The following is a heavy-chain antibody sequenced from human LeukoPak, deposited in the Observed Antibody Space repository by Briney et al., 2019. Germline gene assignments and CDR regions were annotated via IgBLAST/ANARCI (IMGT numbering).Heavy chain of an antibody. V-gene: IGHV4-4*02. CDR1: GGTISNTNG. CDR3: AREGGRYRPLDY. D-gene: IGHD1-1*01. CDR2: VNLQVST. Sequence: SETLALSCGVSGGTISNTNGWTCVRQPPGKGLEWIGEVNLQVSTNYNPSLKSRVAISVDKSENHISLKLTSVTAADTAVYYCAREGGRYRPLDYSGQGTLVTVAS. J-gene: IGHJ4*02.